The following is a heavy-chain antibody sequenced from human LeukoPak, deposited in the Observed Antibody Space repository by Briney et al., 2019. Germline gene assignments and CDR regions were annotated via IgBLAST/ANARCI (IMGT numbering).Heavy chain of an antibody. V-gene: IGHV3-30*18. Sequence: GSLRLSCAASGFTFSDYYMSWIRQAPGKGLEWVAIISKDGNNEYYGGSVEGRFTISRDISNNTLYLHMDSLRTEDSAVYYCAKDGLGIWSRGYFDYWGQGTLVTVSS. CDR1: GFTFSDYY. CDR2: ISKDGNNE. CDR3: AKDGLGIWSRGYFDY. J-gene: IGHJ4*02. D-gene: IGHD7-27*01.